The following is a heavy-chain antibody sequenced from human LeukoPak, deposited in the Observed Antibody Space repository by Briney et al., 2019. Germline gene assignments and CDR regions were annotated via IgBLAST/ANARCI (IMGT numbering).Heavy chain of an antibody. Sequence: GGSLRLSCATSGFTFSSYYMNWVRQAPGKGLEWVSSISSSSSYIYYADSVKGRFTISRDTAKNSLYLQMNSLRAEDTAVYYCARAYCSGGSCYPFDYWGQGTLVTVSS. V-gene: IGHV3-21*01. CDR2: ISSSSSYI. CDR3: ARAYCSGGSCYPFDY. D-gene: IGHD2-15*01. CDR1: GFTFSSYY. J-gene: IGHJ4*02.